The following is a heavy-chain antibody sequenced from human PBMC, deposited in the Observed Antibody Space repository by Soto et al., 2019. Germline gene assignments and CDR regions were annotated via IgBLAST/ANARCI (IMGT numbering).Heavy chain of an antibody. CDR3: ARGWETVGTTTPFAY. V-gene: IGHV1-69*13. J-gene: IGHJ4*02. CDR1: GGTFSTYA. Sequence: GASLKFSCKASGGTFSTYAITWVRPAPGQGLEWMGGIIPMFGTANYAQKFRGRVTVTADESTSTAHMELSSLRSEDTAVYYCARGWETVGTTTPFAYWGQGTLVTVSA. D-gene: IGHD1-26*01. CDR2: IIPMFGTA.